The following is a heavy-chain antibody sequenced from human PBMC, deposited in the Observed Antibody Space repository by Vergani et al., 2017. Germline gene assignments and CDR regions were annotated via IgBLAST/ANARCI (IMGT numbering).Heavy chain of an antibody. CDR1: GFTFSSYW. D-gene: IGHD3-9*01. CDR3: ARILTGYYSHHGMGAFDY. J-gene: IGHJ4*02. V-gene: IGHV3-7*01. CDR2: IKQDGSEK. Sequence: EVQLVESGGGLVQPGGSLRLSCAASGFTFSSYWMSWVRQAPGKGLEWVANIKQDGSEKYYVDSVKGRFTISRDNAKNSLYLQMNSLRAEDTAVYYCARILTGYYSHHGMGAFDYWGQGTLVTVSS.